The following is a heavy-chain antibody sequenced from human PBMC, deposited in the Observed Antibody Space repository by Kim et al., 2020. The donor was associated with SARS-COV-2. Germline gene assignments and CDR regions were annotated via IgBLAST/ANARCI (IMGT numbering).Heavy chain of an antibody. V-gene: IGHV5-51*01. J-gene: IGHJ4*02. D-gene: IGHD3-10*01. Sequence: GESLKISCKGSGYSFTSYWIGWVRQMPGKGLEWMGIIYPGDSDTRYSPSFQGQVTISADKSISTAYLQWSSLKASDTAMYYCARHIVELEVRGVIYGGFDYWGQGTLVTVSS. CDR2: IYPGDSDT. CDR1: GYSFTSYW. CDR3: ARHIVELEVRGVIYGGFDY.